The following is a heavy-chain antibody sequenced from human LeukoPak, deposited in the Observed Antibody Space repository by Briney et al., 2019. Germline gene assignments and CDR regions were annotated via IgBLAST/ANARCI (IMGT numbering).Heavy chain of an antibody. J-gene: IGHJ4*02. Sequence: PSETLSLTCTVSGGSISSYYWSWIRQPPGKGLEWIGEINHSGSTNYNPSLKSRVTISVDTSKNQFSLKLSSVTAADTAVYYCARGHFSGGVIVYGYWGQGTLVTVSS. CDR2: INHSGST. CDR1: GGSISSYY. V-gene: IGHV4-59*12. CDR3: ARGHFSGGVIVYGY. D-gene: IGHD3-16*02.